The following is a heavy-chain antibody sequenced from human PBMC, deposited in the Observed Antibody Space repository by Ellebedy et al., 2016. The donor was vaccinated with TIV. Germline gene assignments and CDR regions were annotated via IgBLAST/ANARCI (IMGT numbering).Heavy chain of an antibody. D-gene: IGHD4-23*01. V-gene: IGHV1-69*13. J-gene: IGHJ4*02. CDR2: IIPIFGTA. CDR3: AREGGTTVVTGLGY. Sequence: SVKVSXXASGGTFSSYAISWVRQAPGQGLEWMGGIIPIFGTANYAQKFQGRVTITADESTSTAYMELSSLRSEDTAVYYCAREGGTTVVTGLGYWGQGTLVTVSS. CDR1: GGTFSSYA.